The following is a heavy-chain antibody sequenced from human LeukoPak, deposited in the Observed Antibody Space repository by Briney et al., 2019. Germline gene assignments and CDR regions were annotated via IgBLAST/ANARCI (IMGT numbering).Heavy chain of an antibody. J-gene: IGHJ4*02. CDR2: INPNSGGT. CDR1: GYTFTCYY. V-gene: IGHV1-2*02. CDR3: ARIPVRGARIGGFDY. D-gene: IGHD3-10*01. Sequence: ASVKVSCKASGYTFTCYYMHWVRQAPGQGLEWMGWINPNSGGTNYAQKFQGRVTMTRDTSISTAYMELSRLRSDDTAVYYCARIPVRGARIGGFDYWGQGTLVTVSS.